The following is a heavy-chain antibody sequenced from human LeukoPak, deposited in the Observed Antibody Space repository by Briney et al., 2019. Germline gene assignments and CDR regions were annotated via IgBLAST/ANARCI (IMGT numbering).Heavy chain of an antibody. CDR1: GFTVSSNY. CDR2: IYSGGST. D-gene: IGHD4-17*01. V-gene: IGHV3-53*01. CDR3: VRGDYGDYTLFDY. J-gene: IGHJ4*02. Sequence: GGSLRLSCAASGFTVSSNYMSWVRQAPGKGLEWVSVIYSGGSTYYADSVKVRFTISRDNSKNTLYLQMNSLRAEDTAVYYCVRGDYGDYTLFDYWGQGTPVTVSS.